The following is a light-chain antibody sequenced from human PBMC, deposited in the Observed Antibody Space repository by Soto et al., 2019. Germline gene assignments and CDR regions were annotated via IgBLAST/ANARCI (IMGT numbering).Light chain of an antibody. CDR3: QQFNSYPRT. CDR1: QGISSA. V-gene: IGKV1-13*02. CDR2: DAS. J-gene: IGKJ3*01. Sequence: AIQLTQSPSSLSASVGARVTITCRASQGISSALAWYQQKPGQAPKILIYDASSLESGVPSSFSGSGSGTDFTLTISSLQTEDFATYYCQQFNSYPRTFGPGTKVDIK.